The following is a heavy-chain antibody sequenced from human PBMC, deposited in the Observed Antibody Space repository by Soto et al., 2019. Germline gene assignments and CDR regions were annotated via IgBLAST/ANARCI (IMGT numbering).Heavy chain of an antibody. CDR1: GFTFSSYG. CDR2: IWYDGSNK. J-gene: IGHJ4*02. V-gene: IGHV3-33*01. Sequence: GGSLRLSCAASGFTFSSYGMHWVRQAPGKGLEWVAVIWYDGSNKYYADSVKGRFTISRDNSKNTLYLQMNSLRAEDTAVYYCARGDRPYDFYYYDSSGYYSGYLKSPLKNPPQFDYWGQGTPVTVSS. CDR3: ARGDRPYDFYYYDSSGYYSGYLKSPLKNPPQFDY. D-gene: IGHD3-22*01.